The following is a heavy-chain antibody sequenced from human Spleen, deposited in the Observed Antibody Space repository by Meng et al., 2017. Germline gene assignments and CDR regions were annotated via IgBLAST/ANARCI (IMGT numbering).Heavy chain of an antibody. D-gene: IGHD1-26*01. V-gene: IGHV3-23*04. J-gene: IGHJ4*02. CDR3: AKENVDRGEPY. CDR2: ISAGGGTK. CDR1: GFTFSSYA. Sequence: VQLVESGGGVVQPGRSLRLSCAASGFTFSSYAMHWVRQAPGKGLEWVAVISAGGGTKYYADSVKGRFTISRDNSKNTLYLQMNSLRAEDTALYYCAKENVDRGEPYWGQGTLVTVSS.